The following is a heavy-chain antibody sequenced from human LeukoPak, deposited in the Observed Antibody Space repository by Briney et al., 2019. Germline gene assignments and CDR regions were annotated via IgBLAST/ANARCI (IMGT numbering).Heavy chain of an antibody. CDR1: GFTFSSYA. V-gene: IGHV3-23*01. D-gene: IGHD3-16*02. J-gene: IGHJ4*02. CDR2: ISGSGGST. CDR3: AKELYDYVWGSYRYFRFDY. Sequence: PGGSLRLSCAASGFTFSSYAMSWVRQAPGKGLEWVSAISGSGGSTYYADSVKGRFTISRDNSKNTLYLQMNSLRAEDTAVYYCAKELYDYVWGSYRYFRFDYWGQGTLVTVSS.